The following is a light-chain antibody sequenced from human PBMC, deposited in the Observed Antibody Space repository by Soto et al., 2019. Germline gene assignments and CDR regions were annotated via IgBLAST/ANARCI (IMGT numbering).Light chain of an antibody. CDR3: QQYNSNWT. CDR2: MAS. J-gene: IGKJ1*01. V-gene: IGKV1-5*03. CDR1: QSISSG. Sequence: DVHTTLSPSTMSASLGDRVTITFRDSQSISSGLAWYQQKPGKAPKLLIYMASSLQSGVPSRFSGSGSGTEFTLTISSLQPDDFATYCCQQYNSNWTFGQGTKVDIK.